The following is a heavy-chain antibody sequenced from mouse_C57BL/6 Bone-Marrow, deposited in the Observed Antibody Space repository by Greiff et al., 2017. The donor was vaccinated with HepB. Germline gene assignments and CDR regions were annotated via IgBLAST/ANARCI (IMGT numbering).Heavy chain of an antibody. D-gene: IGHD1-1*01. CDR2: IHPNSGST. CDR3: ARRLLRYYAMDD. V-gene: IGHV1-64*01. CDR1: GYTFTSYW. J-gene: IGHJ4*01. Sequence: QVQLQQPGAELVKPGASVKLSCKASGYTFTSYWMHWVKQRPGQGLEWIGMIHPNSGSTNYNEKFKSKATLTVDKSSSTAYMQLSSLTSEDSAVYYCARRLLRYYAMDDWGQGTSVTVSS.